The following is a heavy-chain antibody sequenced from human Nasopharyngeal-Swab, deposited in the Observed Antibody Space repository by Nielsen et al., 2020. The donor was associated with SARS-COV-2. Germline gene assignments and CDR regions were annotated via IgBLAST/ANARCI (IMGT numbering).Heavy chain of an antibody. Sequence: ASVKVSCKASGYTFTSYAMHWVRQAPGQRLEWMGWINAGNGNTKYSQKFQGRVTITRDTSASTAYMELSSLRSEDTAVYYSARSLQYYYYMDVWGKGTTVTVSS. CDR3: ARSLQYYYYMDV. CDR1: GYTFTSYA. V-gene: IGHV1-3*01. J-gene: IGHJ6*03. CDR2: INAGNGNT.